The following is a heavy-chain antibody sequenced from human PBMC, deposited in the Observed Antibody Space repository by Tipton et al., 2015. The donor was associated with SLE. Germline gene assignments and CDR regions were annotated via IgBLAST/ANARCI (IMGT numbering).Heavy chain of an antibody. D-gene: IGHD6-6*01. J-gene: IGHJ2*01. CDR1: GGSISSSGYY. Sequence: TLSLTCTVSGGSISSSGYYWGWIRQPPGKGLEWIGSIYYSGSTYYNPSLKSRVTISVDTSKNQFSLKLSSVTAADTAVYYCAREEAARPGWYFDLWGRGTLVTVSS. CDR3: AREEAARPGWYFDL. V-gene: IGHV4-39*07. CDR2: IYYSGST.